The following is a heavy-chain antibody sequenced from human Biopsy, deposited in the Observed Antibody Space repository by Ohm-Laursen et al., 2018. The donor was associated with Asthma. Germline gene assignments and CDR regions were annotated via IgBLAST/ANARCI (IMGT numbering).Heavy chain of an antibody. CDR1: SGSGSYMRSGNYY. Sequence: SDTLSLTCSLSSGSGSYMRSGNYYRGWIRQPPGKGLEWIGSIYYSWTTYYNPSLESRVTVSADTSKNQFSLKLTSVTAADTAVYYCVRGSSSWHHGPFHYYYGLDVWGQGTTATVSS. D-gene: IGHD6-13*01. CDR3: VRGSSSWHHGPFHYYYGLDV. CDR2: IYYSWTT. J-gene: IGHJ6*02. V-gene: IGHV4-39*01.